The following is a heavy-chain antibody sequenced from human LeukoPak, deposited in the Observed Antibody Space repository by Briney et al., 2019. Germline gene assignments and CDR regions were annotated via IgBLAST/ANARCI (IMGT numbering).Heavy chain of an antibody. CDR3: ARDSPSENYSNY. D-gene: IGHD1-7*01. J-gene: IGHJ4*02. Sequence: GGSLRLSCAASGFTFSSYSMNWVRQAPGKGLEWVSSISSTTSYIYYADSVKGRFTISRDNAKNSLYLQMNSLRAEDTAVYYRARDSPSENYSNYWGQGTLVTVSS. V-gene: IGHV3-21*01. CDR2: ISSTTSYI. CDR1: GFTFSSYS.